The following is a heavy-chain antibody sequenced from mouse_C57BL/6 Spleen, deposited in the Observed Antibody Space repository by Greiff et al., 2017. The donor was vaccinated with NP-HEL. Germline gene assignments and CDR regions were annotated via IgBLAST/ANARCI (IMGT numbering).Heavy chain of an antibody. D-gene: IGHD4-1*01. CDR3: GTGRAWFAY. CDR1: GFTFSSYA. Sequence: EVKLVESGGGLVKPGGSLKLSCAASGFTFSSYAMSWVRQTPEKRLEWVATISDGGSYTYYPDNVKGRFTISRDNAKNNLYLQMSHLKSEDTAMYYCGTGRAWFAYWGQGTLVTVSA. J-gene: IGHJ3*01. V-gene: IGHV5-4*03. CDR2: ISDGGSYT.